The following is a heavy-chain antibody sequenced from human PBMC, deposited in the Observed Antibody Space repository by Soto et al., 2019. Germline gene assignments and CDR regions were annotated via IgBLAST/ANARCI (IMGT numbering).Heavy chain of an antibody. CDR2: IYYSGST. V-gene: IGHV4-59*08. D-gene: IGHD3-16*01. Sequence: QVQLQESGPGLVKPSETLSLTCTVSGCSISSYYWTWIRQPPGNGLEGIGYIYYSGSTHYNPSIKSRVTISVDTSKNPFSLKLSSVTAADTAVYYCARYASRDYVSFDYWGQGTLVTVSS. J-gene: IGHJ4*02. CDR3: ARYASRDYVSFDY. CDR1: GCSISSYY.